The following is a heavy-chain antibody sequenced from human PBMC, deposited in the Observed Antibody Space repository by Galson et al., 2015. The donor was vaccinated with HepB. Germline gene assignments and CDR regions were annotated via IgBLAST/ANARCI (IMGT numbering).Heavy chain of an antibody. Sequence: SLRLSCAASGFTFSSYSMNWVRQAPGKGLEWVSSISSSSSYIYYADSVKGRFTISRDNAKNSLYLQMNSLRAEDTAVYYCARFEGYSYGLYYYYGMDVWGQGTTVTVSS. V-gene: IGHV3-21*01. J-gene: IGHJ6*02. D-gene: IGHD5-18*01. CDR2: ISSSSSYI. CDR3: ARFEGYSYGLYYYYGMDV. CDR1: GFTFSSYS.